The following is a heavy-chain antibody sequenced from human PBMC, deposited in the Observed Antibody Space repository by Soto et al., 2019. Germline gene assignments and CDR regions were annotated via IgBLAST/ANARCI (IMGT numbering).Heavy chain of an antibody. V-gene: IGHV4-59*01. CDR1: GGSISSYY. Sequence: SLTCTVSGGSISSYYWSWIRQPPGKGLEWIGYIYYSGTTNYNPSLKSRVTISVDTSKNQFSLKLSSVTAADTAVYYCARYSGRYSYNWFDPWGKGTLVTVSS. J-gene: IGHJ5*02. CDR3: ARYSGRYSYNWFDP. D-gene: IGHD1-26*01. CDR2: IYYSGTT.